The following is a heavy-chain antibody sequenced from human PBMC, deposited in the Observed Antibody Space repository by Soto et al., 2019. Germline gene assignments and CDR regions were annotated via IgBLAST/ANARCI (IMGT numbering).Heavy chain of an antibody. J-gene: IGHJ6*02. CDR3: AXRRCSTYYCPRNYYAMDP. Sequence: GESLKISCKGLGYTFTDYWINWVRQMPGKGLEWMGRIDPIDSYTTYSPSFQGRVSLSIDKSIGTAYLQLNGLSASDTAVYYCAXRRCSTYYCPRNYYAMDPWGQGTTVTVSS. CDR2: IDPIDSYT. V-gene: IGHV5-10-1*01. D-gene: IGHD3-22*01. CDR1: GYTFTDYW.